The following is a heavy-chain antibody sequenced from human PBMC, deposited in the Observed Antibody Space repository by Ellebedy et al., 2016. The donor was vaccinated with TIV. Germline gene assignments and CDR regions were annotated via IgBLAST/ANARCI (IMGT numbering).Heavy chain of an antibody. CDR3: ARGPVRYTQKGGFLDY. Sequence: GESLKISCAASGFTVSSSYMTWVRRAPGKGLEWVSVVYSGGNTYYADSVKGRFTISRDNSKNTLSLEMNSLRVDDTAVYFCARGPVRYTQKGGFLDYWGQGTLVTVSS. J-gene: IGHJ4*02. CDR2: VYSGGNT. D-gene: IGHD3-16*01. CDR1: GFTVSSSY. V-gene: IGHV3-53*01.